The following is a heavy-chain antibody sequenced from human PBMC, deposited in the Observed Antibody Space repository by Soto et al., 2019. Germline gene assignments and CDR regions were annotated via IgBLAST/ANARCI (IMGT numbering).Heavy chain of an antibody. J-gene: IGHJ6*02. CDR1: GSTFSAFC. CDR3: AKGGFWVHYGMDV. Sequence: EVQLFESGGALAQPGGSLRLSCAASGSTFSAFCMNWVRQAPGKGLEWVSAISRSGDITYYADSVKGRFTISRDNSKNTLYLEMNSLTGDDTAVYDCAKGGFWVHYGMDVWGQGTTVIVSS. D-gene: IGHD2-15*01. CDR2: ISRSGDIT. V-gene: IGHV3-23*01.